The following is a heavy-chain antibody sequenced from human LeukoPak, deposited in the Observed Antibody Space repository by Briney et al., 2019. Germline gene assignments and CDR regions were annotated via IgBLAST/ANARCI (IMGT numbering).Heavy chain of an antibody. Sequence: ASVTVSCKASGYTFTSYAMHWVRQAPGQGLEWMGAINPRGDATIGAQKFQGRVTTTRDTSTSTVYIELSSLRSEDTAVYYCAREGQQLKHFDYWGQGTLVTVSS. CDR3: AREGQQLKHFDY. CDR1: GYTFTSYA. J-gene: IGHJ4*02. D-gene: IGHD1-1*01. CDR2: INPRGDAT. V-gene: IGHV1-46*01.